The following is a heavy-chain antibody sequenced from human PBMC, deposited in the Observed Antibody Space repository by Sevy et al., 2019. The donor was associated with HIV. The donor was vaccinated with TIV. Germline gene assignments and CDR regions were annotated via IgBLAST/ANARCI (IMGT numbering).Heavy chain of an antibody. J-gene: IGHJ4*02. Sequence: ASVKVSCKVSGYTLTRLAMHWVRQAPGKGLEWMGSFDPEDNERIYAQKWQGRFSMTEDTSTDPAYMELSNLRSEDTAVYCCATTKDYYENSGDPFDYWGQGTLVTVSS. CDR2: FDPEDNER. V-gene: IGHV1-24*01. CDR1: GYTLTRLA. CDR3: ATTKDYYENSGDPFDY. D-gene: IGHD3-22*01.